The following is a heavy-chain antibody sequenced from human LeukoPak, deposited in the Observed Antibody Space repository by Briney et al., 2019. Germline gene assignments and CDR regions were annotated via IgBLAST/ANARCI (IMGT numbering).Heavy chain of an antibody. CDR2: ISYDGSNE. J-gene: IGHJ4*02. CDR1: GFTFSSYG. CDR3: AKDRDIVVVPAAIRQGLDY. Sequence: GGSLRLSCAASGFTFSSYGMHWVRRAPGKGLEWVAVISYDGSNEYYADYVKGRFTISRDNSKNTLYLQMNSLRAEDTAVYYCAKDRDIVVVPAAIRQGLDYWGQGTLVTVSS. V-gene: IGHV3-30*18. D-gene: IGHD2-2*01.